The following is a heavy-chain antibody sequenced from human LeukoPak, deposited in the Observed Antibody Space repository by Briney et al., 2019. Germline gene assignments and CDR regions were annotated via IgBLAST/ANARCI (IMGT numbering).Heavy chain of an antibody. J-gene: IGHJ4*02. CDR3: ARSDPPDYFDY. V-gene: IGHV3-7*01. Sequence: GGSLRLSCAVSGFTFSTYWMSWLRQAPGKGLEWVANINQDGSEKYYVDSVKGRFTISRDNAKNSLYLQMNSLRAEDTAVYYCARSDPPDYFDYWGQGTLVTVSS. CDR2: INQDGSEK. CDR1: GFTFSTYW.